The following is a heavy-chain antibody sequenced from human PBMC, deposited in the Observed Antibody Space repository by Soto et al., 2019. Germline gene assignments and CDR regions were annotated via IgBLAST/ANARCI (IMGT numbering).Heavy chain of an antibody. D-gene: IGHD5-12*01. CDR2: IYYSGST. CDR3: ARAXGGYADY. Sequence: PSETLSLTCTVSGGSISSYYWSWIRQPPGKGLEWIGYIYYSGSTNYNPSLKSRVTISVDTSKNQFSLKLSSVTAADTAVYYCARAXGGYADYWGQGALVTVSS. V-gene: IGHV4-59*01. J-gene: IGHJ4*02. CDR1: GGSISSYY.